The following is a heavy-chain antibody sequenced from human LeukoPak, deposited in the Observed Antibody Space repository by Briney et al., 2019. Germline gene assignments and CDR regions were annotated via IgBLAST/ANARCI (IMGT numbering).Heavy chain of an antibody. Sequence: ASVKVSCKASRYTFTSYDINWVRQATGQGLEWMGWMNPNSGNTGYAQKFQGRVTMTRNTSISTAYMELSSLRSEDTAVYYCARATMVRGVIPGDDAFDIWGQGTMVTVSS. V-gene: IGHV1-8*01. D-gene: IGHD3-10*01. CDR3: ARATMVRGVIPGDDAFDI. J-gene: IGHJ3*02. CDR2: MNPNSGNT. CDR1: RYTFTSYD.